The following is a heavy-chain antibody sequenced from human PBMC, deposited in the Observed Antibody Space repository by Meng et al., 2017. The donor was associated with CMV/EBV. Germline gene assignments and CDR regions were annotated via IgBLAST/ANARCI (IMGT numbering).Heavy chain of an antibody. V-gene: IGHV3-33*06. Sequence: GESLKISCAASGFTFSSYGMHWVRQAPGKGLEWVAVIWYDGSNKYYADSVKGRFTISRDNSKNTLYLQMNSLRAEDTAVYYCAKDQQLVSYYYYYGMDVWGQGTTVTVSS. J-gene: IGHJ6*02. CDR1: GFTFSSYG. CDR2: IWYDGSNK. D-gene: IGHD6-13*01. CDR3: AKDQQLVSYYYYYGMDV.